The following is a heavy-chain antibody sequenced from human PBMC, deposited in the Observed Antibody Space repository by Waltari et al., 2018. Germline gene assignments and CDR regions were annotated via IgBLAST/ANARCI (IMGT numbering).Heavy chain of an antibody. CDR3: ARDPGPIVGAPDL. J-gene: IGHJ5*02. CDR1: GYTFTDYH. CDR2: FNHKNGDS. V-gene: IGHV1-2*02. D-gene: IGHD1-26*01. Sequence: QEQLVQSGSEVKKPGASVRVSCQASGYTFTDYHLHWFRQTPGQGFEGMGWFNHKNGDSNSAEKFLGRVTMTRDTSINTVYLDLSGLRSDDTAVFFCARDPGPIVGAPDLWGQGTLVTVSS.